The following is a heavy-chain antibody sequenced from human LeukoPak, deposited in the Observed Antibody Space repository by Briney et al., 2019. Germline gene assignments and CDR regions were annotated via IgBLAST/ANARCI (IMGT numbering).Heavy chain of an antibody. Sequence: SETLSLTCTVSGGSISSGDYYWSWIRQPPGKGLEWIGYISYSGSTYYNPSLKSRVTISVDTSKNQFSLKLSSVTAADTAVYYCARDLRPIRWGVYYYYGMDVWGKGTTVTVSS. V-gene: IGHV4-30-4*01. CDR2: ISYSGST. CDR1: GGSISSGDYY. J-gene: IGHJ6*04. D-gene: IGHD3-16*01. CDR3: ARDLRPIRWGVYYYYGMDV.